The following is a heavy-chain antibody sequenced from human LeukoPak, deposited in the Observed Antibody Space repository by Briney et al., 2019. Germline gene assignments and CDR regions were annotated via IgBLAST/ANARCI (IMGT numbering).Heavy chain of an antibody. D-gene: IGHD3-3*02. Sequence: SETLSLTCAVYGGSFSGYYWSWIRQPAGKGLEWIGRIYTSGSTNYNPSLKSRVTMSVDTSKNQFSLKLSSVTAADTAVYYCARVSHPGWFDPWGQGTLVTVSS. J-gene: IGHJ5*02. CDR2: IYTSGST. CDR3: ARVSHPGWFDP. V-gene: IGHV4-59*10. CDR1: GGSFSGYY.